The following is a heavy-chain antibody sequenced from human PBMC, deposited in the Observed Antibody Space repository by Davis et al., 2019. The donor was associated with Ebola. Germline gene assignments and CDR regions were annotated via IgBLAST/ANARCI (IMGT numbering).Heavy chain of an antibody. J-gene: IGHJ4*02. Sequence: PSETLSLTCTVSGYSISSGYYWGWIRQPPGKGLEWIGSIYHSGSTYYNPSLKSRVTISVDTSKNQFSLKLSSVTAADTAVYYCAREKQLAEFDYWGQGTLVTVSS. CDR2: IYHSGST. CDR1: GYSISSGYY. CDR3: AREKQLAEFDY. D-gene: IGHD6-6*01. V-gene: IGHV4-38-2*02.